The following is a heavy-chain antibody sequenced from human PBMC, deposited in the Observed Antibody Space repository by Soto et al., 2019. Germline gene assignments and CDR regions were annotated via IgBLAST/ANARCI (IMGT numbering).Heavy chain of an antibody. CDR3: ATADGFGVVTPFFEY. CDR1: GGSISSRSHY. Sequence: QLQLQESGPGLVKPSETLSLTCTVSGGSISSRSHYWGWIRQSPGKHLEWIGSSYYRGSTHYNPSLETRVTISVDTSENQVFLKVFSVTAADTAVYYCATADGFGVVTPFFEYWGQGILVTVSS. J-gene: IGHJ4*02. CDR2: SYYRGST. D-gene: IGHD3-3*01. V-gene: IGHV4-39*01.